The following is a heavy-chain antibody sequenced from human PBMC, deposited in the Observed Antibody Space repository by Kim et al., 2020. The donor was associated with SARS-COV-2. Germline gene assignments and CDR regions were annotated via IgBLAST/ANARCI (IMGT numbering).Heavy chain of an antibody. CDR3: VREDNAFDI. CDR2: T. V-gene: IGHV1-46*04. J-gene: IGHJ3*02. Sequence: TTYAQELQGRLTLTRETSTNTIYMDLSSLRSEDTAVYYCVREDNAFDIWGQGTMVTVSS.